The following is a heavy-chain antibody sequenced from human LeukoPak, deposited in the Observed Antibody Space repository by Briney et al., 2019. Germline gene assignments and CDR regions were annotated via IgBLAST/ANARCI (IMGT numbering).Heavy chain of an antibody. CDR1: GYTFTGYY. CDR3: ARDPYYTNSFDY. D-gene: IGHD2/OR15-2a*01. J-gene: IGHJ4*02. CDR2: INPNGGGT. V-gene: IGHV1-2*02. Sequence: ASVEVSCKASGYTFTGYYIHWVRQAPGQGLEWMGWINPNGGGTKYAQKFQGRVTVTGDTSINTACMELSRLKSDDTAVYFCARDPYYTNSFDYWGQGTLVTVSS.